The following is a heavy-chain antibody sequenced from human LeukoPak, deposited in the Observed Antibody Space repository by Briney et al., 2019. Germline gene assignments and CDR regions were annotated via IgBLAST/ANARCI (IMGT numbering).Heavy chain of an antibody. CDR3: ACALDCSRTRCSGRVAFDI. Sequence: ASVNLSCKASGRTFSICSIRWVRRAPGQGLEGMGGIIPICGTTNYTQKFQGSVTITADESTSTAYMELSSLRSEDTAVYYCACALDCSRTRCSGRVAFDIWGQGTMVTVSS. J-gene: IGHJ3*02. D-gene: IGHD2-2*01. CDR1: GRTFSICS. CDR2: IIPICGTT. V-gene: IGHV1-69*13.